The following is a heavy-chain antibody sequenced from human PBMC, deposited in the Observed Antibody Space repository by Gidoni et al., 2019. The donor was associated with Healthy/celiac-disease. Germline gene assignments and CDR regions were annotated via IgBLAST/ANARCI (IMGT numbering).Heavy chain of an antibody. CDR1: GFTFGAYA. D-gene: IGHD2-15*01. J-gene: IGHJ4*02. CDR2: IRSKAYGGTT. V-gene: IGHV3-49*05. Sequence: EVQLVESGGGLVKPGRSLRLSCTASGFTFGAYAMSWFRQAPGKGLEWVGSIRSKAYGGTTEYAASVKGRFTISRDDSKSIAYLQMNSLKTEDTAVYYCTRLKATLVVVAATPDYWGQGTLVTVSS. CDR3: TRLKATLVVVAATPDY.